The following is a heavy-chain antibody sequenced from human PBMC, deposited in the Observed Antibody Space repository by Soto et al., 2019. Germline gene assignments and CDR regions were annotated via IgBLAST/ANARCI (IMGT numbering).Heavy chain of an antibody. CDR2: INHSGRV. J-gene: IGHJ5*01. CDR1: GGSFSGHS. CDR3: STRAYDTNGYYRFDP. V-gene: IGHV4-34*01. D-gene: IGHD3-22*01. Sequence: SETLSLTCAVYGGSFSGHSWTWIRQSPGKGLEWSVDINHSGRVNYSPSLKSRVTISLDTSKNQFSLTLSAVTAADTAMYDCSTRAYDTNGYYRFDPGGQGTLVPVSS.